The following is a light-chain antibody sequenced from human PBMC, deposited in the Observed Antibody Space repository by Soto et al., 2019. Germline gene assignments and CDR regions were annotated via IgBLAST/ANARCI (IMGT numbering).Light chain of an antibody. V-gene: IGKV3-11*01. CDR3: QQRSNWPPEYT. CDR1: QSVSFY. Sequence: EIVLTQSPATLSLSPGERATLSCRASQSVSFYLAWYQQKPGQAPRLLIFDASNRATGIPARFSGSGSGTDFTLTISSLAPEDFAVYYCQQRSNWPPEYTFGQGTKLEIK. J-gene: IGKJ2*01. CDR2: DAS.